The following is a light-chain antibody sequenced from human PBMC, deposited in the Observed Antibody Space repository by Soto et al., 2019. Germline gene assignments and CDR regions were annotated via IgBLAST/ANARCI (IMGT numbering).Light chain of an antibody. CDR3: CSYAGFYV. CDR2: EGS. V-gene: IGLV2-23*01. J-gene: IGLJ1*01. Sequence: QSALPDSASLSGSPGQSITISCTGTSSDVGSYNLVSRYQQHPGKAPKLMIYEGSKRPSGVSNRFSVSKSGNTASLTISGLQAEDEADYYCCSYAGFYVCGTGTKVTV. CDR1: SSDVGSYNL.